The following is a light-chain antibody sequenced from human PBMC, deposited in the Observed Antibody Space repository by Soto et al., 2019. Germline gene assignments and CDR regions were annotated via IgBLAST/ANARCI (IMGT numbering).Light chain of an antibody. CDR2: DAS. Sequence: IRMKLSTSTVCVSVGDRVTTTFRASQSISSWLAWYQQKPEKAPKLLIYDASSLESGVPSRFSGSGSGTEVTLTISCLQPDGFANYYWQQYNSYKTFGQGSKLE. V-gene: IGKV1-5*01. CDR1: QSISSW. CDR3: QQYNSYKT. J-gene: IGKJ1*01.